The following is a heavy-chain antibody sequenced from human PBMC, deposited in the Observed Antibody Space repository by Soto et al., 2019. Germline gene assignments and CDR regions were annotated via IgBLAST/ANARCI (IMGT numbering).Heavy chain of an antibody. D-gene: IGHD2-8*01. CDR3: ARHPGYAVPTVYATHYFNY. Sequence: QLQLQESGPGLVKPSETLSLTCTVSGDSISSDNYYCGWIRQPPGKGLEWIGSIYYPGSTYYNPSLKSRVSMAVDTSKSQFSLKLSSVTAADTAVYYCARHPGYAVPTVYATHYFNYWGQGILVTVST. CDR1: GDSISSDNYY. CDR2: IYYPGST. V-gene: IGHV4-39*01. J-gene: IGHJ4*02.